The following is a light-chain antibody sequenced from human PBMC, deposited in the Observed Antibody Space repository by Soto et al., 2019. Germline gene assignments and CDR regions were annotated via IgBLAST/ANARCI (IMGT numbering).Light chain of an antibody. J-gene: IGKJ1*01. CDR3: QQYHSYPTT. V-gene: IGKV1-5*03. Sequence: DIQMTQSPSTLSASVGDRVTITSRASQSISSWLAWYQQKPGKAPKLLIFEASSLESGVPSRFRGSGYETDFTLTISSLQPEDFATYHCQQYHSYPTTFGQGTKVDI. CDR2: EAS. CDR1: QSISSW.